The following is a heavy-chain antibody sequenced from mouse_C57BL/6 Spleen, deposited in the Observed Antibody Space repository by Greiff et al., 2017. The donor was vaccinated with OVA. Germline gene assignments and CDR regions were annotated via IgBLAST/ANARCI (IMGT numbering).Heavy chain of an antibody. CDR1: GYTFTSYW. CDR2: IDPSDSYT. Sequence: QVQLQQPGAELVMPGASVKLSCKASGYTFTSYWMHWVKQRPGQGLEWIGEIDPSDSYTNYNQKFKGKSTLTVDKPSSTAYMQLSSLTSEDSAVYYCARSHYYCSSYFDDWGQGTTLTVSS. V-gene: IGHV1-69*01. D-gene: IGHD1-1*01. CDR3: ARSHYYCSSYFDD. J-gene: IGHJ2*01.